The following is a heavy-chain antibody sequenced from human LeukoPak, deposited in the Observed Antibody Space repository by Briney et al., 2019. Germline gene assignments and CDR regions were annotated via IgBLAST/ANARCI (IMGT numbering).Heavy chain of an antibody. CDR2: IIPIFGTA. J-gene: IGHJ4*02. D-gene: IGHD4-23*01. CDR3: ARTPDGGNSEYYFDY. CDR1: GGTFSSYA. Sequence: ASVKVSCKASGGTFSSYAISWARQAPGQGLEWMGGIIPIFGTANYAQKFQGRVTITTDESTSTAYMELSSLRSEDTAVYYCARTPDGGNSEYYFDYWGQGTLVTVSS. V-gene: IGHV1-69*05.